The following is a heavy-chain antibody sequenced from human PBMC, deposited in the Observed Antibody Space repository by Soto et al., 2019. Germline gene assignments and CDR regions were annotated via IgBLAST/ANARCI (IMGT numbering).Heavy chain of an antibody. CDR2: ISWDGGTT. J-gene: IGHJ6*02. V-gene: IGHV3-43*01. D-gene: IGHD6-13*01. CDR1: GFTFDDYT. CDR3: AKDSGGSSWWSGSYYAMDG. Sequence: GGSLRLSCAASGFTFDDYTMHWVRQAPGKGLEWVSLISWDGGTTYYADSVKGRFTISRDNSKTSLYLQMNSLRTEDTALYYCAKDSGGSSWWSGSYYAMDGWGQGTTVTVSS.